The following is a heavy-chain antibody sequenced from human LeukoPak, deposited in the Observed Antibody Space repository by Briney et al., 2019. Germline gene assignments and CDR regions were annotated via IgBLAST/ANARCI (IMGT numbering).Heavy chain of an antibody. Sequence: SETLSLTCTVSGGSISSNSYYWGWIRQPPGKGLEWIGSIYYSGSTYYNPSLKSRVTISVDTSKNQFSLKLSSVTAADTAVYYCARAGRWLQSFDYWGQGTLVTVSS. J-gene: IGHJ4*02. D-gene: IGHD5-24*01. V-gene: IGHV4-39*01. CDR2: IYYSGST. CDR1: GGSISSNSYY. CDR3: ARAGRWLQSFDY.